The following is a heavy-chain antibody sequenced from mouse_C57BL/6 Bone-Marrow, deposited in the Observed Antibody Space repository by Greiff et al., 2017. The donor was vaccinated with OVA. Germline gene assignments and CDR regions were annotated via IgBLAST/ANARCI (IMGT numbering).Heavy chain of an antibody. V-gene: IGHV1-15*01. CDR2: IDPETGGP. CDR3: TRSLLLPYAMDY. CDR1: GYTFTDYE. Sequence: QVQLQQSGAELVRPGASVTLSCKASGYTFTDYEMHWVKQTPVHGLEWIGAIDPETGGPAYNQKFKGKAILTADKSSSTAYMELRSLTSEDSAVYYCTRSLLLPYAMDYWGQGTSVTVSS. J-gene: IGHJ4*01. D-gene: IGHD2-10*01.